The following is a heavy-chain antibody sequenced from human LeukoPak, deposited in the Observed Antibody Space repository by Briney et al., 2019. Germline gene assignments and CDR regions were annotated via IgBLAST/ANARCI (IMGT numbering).Heavy chain of an antibody. V-gene: IGHV4-59*01. CDR1: GGSISSYY. D-gene: IGHD3-22*01. CDR2: IYYSGST. J-gene: IGHJ4*02. Sequence: TSETLSLTCTVSGGSISSYYWSWIRQPPGKGLEWIGYIYYSGSTNYNPSLKSRVTISVDTSKNQFSLKLSSVTAADTAVYYCARDYDSSGYYVSGFYYWGQGTLVSVSS. CDR3: ARDYDSSGYYVSGFYY.